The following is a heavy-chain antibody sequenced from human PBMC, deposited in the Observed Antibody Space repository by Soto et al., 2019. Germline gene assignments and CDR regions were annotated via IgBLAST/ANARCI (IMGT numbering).Heavy chain of an antibody. CDR3: AGGEYCSGGSCYSSYYYGMDV. J-gene: IGHJ6*02. Sequence: QVQLVQSGAEVKKPGSSVKVSCKASGGTFSSYAISWVRQAPGQGLEWMGGIIPIFGTANYAQKFQGRVTFSADESTSAAYMELSSMRSEDTAVYSCAGGEYCSGGSCYSSYYYGMDVWGQGTTVTVSS. CDR1: GGTFSSYA. V-gene: IGHV1-69*12. CDR2: IIPIFGTA. D-gene: IGHD2-15*01.